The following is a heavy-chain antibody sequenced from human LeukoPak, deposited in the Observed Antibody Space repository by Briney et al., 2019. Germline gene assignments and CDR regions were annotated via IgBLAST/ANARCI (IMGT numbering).Heavy chain of an antibody. V-gene: IGHV1-2*02. Sequence: GASVTVSCKASGYTFTGYHMHWVRQAPGQGLEWMGWINPNSGGTNYAQKFQGRVTMTRDTSISTAYMELSRLRSDDTAVYYCARINYYDSSGYYGLYYWGQGTLVTVSS. CDR1: GYTFTGYH. CDR3: ARINYYDSSGYYGLYY. J-gene: IGHJ4*02. CDR2: INPNSGGT. D-gene: IGHD3-22*01.